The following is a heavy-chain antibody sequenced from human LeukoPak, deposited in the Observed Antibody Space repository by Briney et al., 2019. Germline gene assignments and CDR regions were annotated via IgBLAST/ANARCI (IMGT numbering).Heavy chain of an antibody. Sequence: GGSLRLSCAASGFTFSSYAMSWVRQAPGKGLEWVSAISGSGGSTYYADSVKGWFTISRDNSKNTLYLQMNSLRAEDTAVYYCAKSIRFLEWFLNAFDIWGQGTMVTVSS. CDR3: AKSIRFLEWFLNAFDI. CDR1: GFTFSSYA. V-gene: IGHV3-23*01. D-gene: IGHD3-3*01. CDR2: ISGSGGST. J-gene: IGHJ3*02.